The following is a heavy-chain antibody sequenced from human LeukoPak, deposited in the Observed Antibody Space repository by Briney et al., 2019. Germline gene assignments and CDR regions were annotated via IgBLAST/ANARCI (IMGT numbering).Heavy chain of an antibody. Sequence: ASVKVSRKVSGYTLAELSMHWVRQAPGKGLEWMGGFDPEDDETIYAQRFQGRVTMTEDPSTDTAYMELSSLRSEDTAVYYCAAAYYDNSGYSHAYYFDYWGQGTLVTVSS. CDR3: AAAYYDNSGYSHAYYFDY. D-gene: IGHD3-22*01. V-gene: IGHV1-24*01. CDR1: GYTLAELS. J-gene: IGHJ4*02. CDR2: FDPEDDET.